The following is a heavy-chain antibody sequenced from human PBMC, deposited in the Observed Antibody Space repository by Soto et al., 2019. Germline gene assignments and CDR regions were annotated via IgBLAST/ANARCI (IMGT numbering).Heavy chain of an antibody. J-gene: IGHJ3*02. CDR2: ISGSGGST. CDR3: AKDKRYYDILTGQPAFDI. Sequence: GGSLRLSCAASGFTFSSYAMSLVRQAPGKGLEWVSAISGSGGSTYYADSVKGRFTISRDNSKNTLYLQMNSLRAEDTAVYYCAKDKRYYDILTGQPAFDIWGQGTMVTVSS. V-gene: IGHV3-23*01. CDR1: GFTFSSYA. D-gene: IGHD3-9*01.